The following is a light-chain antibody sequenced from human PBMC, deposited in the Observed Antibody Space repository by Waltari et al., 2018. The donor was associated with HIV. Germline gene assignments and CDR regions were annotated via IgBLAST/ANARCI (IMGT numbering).Light chain of an antibody. CDR1: SSYVATF. CDR3: CSHAGNLIFV. J-gene: IGLJ1*01. Sequence: QSALTQPHSVSGSPGQSLTISCTGTSSYVATFVSCYQRHPGKAPQVIIYDVNKRPSGVPDRFSGSKSGNSASLTISGLQAEDEADYYCCSHAGNLIFVFGTGTKVTVL. CDR2: DVN. V-gene: IGLV2-11*01.